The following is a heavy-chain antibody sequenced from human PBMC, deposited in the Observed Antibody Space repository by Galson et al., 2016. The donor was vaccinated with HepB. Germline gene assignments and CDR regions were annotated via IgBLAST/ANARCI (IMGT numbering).Heavy chain of an antibody. CDR1: GYPFTTYY. J-gene: IGHJ4*02. CDR2: INPNDGGT. D-gene: IGHD1-26*01. Sequence: SVKVSCKASGYPFTTYYMHWVRQAPGQGLEWMGIINPNDGGTSSAGNFLGRVTMTRDTATSTVYMELSSLRSDDTAVYYCARSLGASRSGSYYFGYWGQGTLVTVSS. V-gene: IGHV1-46*01. CDR3: ARSLGASRSGSYYFGY.